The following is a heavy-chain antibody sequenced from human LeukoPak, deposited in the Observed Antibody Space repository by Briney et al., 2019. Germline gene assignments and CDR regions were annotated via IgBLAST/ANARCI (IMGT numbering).Heavy chain of an antibody. V-gene: IGHV3-21*01. J-gene: IGHJ4*02. CDR1: GFTFSSYS. CDR3: ASNYDSSNYYGFDY. CDR2: ISSSSYI. D-gene: IGHD3-22*01. Sequence: GGSLRLSCAASGFTFSSYSMNWVRQAPGKGLEWVSSISSSSYIYYAASVKGRFTISRDNAKNSLYLQMNSLRAEDTTVYYCASNYDSSNYYGFDYWGQGTLVTVSS.